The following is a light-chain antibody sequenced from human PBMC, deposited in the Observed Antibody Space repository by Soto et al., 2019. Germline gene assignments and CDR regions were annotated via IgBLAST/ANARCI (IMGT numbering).Light chain of an antibody. CDR2: SNN. CDR3: AAGDDSLNGSYV. CDR1: SSNIGSNT. Sequence: QSVLTQPPSASGTPGQRVTISCSGSSSNIGSNTVNWYQQLPGTAPKLLIYSNNQRPSGVPDRFSGSESGTSASLAISGLQSEDEADYYCAAGDDSLNGSYVFGTGTKVTVL. V-gene: IGLV1-44*01. J-gene: IGLJ1*01.